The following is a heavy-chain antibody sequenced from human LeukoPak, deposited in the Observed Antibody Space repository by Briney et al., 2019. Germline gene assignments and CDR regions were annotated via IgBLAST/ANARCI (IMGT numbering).Heavy chain of an antibody. CDR2: ISYDGSNK. CDR3: AGDRVGATDYFDY. J-gene: IGHJ4*02. CDR1: GFTFSSYA. Sequence: GGSLRLSCAASGFTFSSYAMHWVRQAPGKGLEWVAVISYDGSNKYYADSVKGRFTISRDNSKNTLYLQMNSLRAEDTAVYYCAGDRVGATDYFDYWGQGTLVTVSS. V-gene: IGHV3-30-3*01. D-gene: IGHD1-26*01.